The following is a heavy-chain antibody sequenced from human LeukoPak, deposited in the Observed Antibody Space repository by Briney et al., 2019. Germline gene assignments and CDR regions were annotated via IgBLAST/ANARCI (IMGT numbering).Heavy chain of an antibody. CDR2: INHSGST. D-gene: IGHD6-19*01. J-gene: IGHJ5*02. V-gene: IGHV4-34*01. CDR3: ARAHSSGLRWFDP. CDR1: GGSFSGYH. Sequence: NPSETLSLTCAVYGGSFSGYHWSWIRQPPGKGLEWIGEINHSGSTNYNPSLKSRVTISVDTSKNQFSLKLSSVTAADTAVYYCARAHSSGLRWFDPWGQGTLVTVSS.